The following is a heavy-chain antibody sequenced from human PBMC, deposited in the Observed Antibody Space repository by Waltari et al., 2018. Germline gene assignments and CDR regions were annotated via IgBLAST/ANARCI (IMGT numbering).Heavy chain of an antibody. J-gene: IGHJ4*02. CDR2: ISETSRTT. Sequence: EERLVQSGGGLVQPGGSLRLSCEASGFSLTNYTMNWVRQAPGNGGEGVAYISETSRTTFYADSVRGRFIISRNNAKNSLSLQMVSLRGEDTAVYYCAVARGNYDVLTGFPVDSWGQGTLVTVSS. CDR1: GFSLTNYT. D-gene: IGHD3-9*01. CDR3: AVARGNYDVLTGFPVDS. V-gene: IGHV3-48*01.